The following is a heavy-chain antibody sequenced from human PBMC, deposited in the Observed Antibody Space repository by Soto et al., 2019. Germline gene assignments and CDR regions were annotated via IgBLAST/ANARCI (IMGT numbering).Heavy chain of an antibody. CDR3: ARLLASGQLRWYLFGDWFDP. CDR2: IYYSGST. V-gene: IGHV4-39*01. CDR1: GGSISSSSYY. Sequence: SETLSLTCTVSGGSISSSSYYWGWIRQPPGKGLEWIGSIYYSGSTYYNPSLKSRVTISVDTSKNQFSLKLSSVTAADTAVYYCARLLASGQLRWYLFGDWFDPWGQGTLVTVSS. D-gene: IGHD2-15*01. J-gene: IGHJ5*02.